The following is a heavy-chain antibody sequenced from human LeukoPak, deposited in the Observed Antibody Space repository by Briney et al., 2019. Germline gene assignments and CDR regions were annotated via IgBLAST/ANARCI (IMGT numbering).Heavy chain of an antibody. CDR2: IKSKTHGGTT. CDR3: TAFYAPEVDN. Sequence: GGSLRLSCAASRFTFSNAWRTWVRQAPGKGVEGVGRIKSKTHGGTTDFAAPVKGRFTISRDDSKNRVYLQMNSMKTDDTAVYYCTAFYAPEVDNWGQGILVTVSP. D-gene: IGHD3-16*01. V-gene: IGHV3-15*01. CDR1: RFTFSNAW. J-gene: IGHJ4*02.